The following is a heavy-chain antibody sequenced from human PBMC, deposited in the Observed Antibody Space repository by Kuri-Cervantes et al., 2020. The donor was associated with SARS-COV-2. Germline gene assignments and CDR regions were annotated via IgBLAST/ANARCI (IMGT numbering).Heavy chain of an antibody. J-gene: IGHJ4*02. CDR1: GGTISSNNVY. CDR2: IHCSGSY. D-gene: IGHD3-3*01. CDR3: ARQRGGFLEWLLYYDY. V-gene: IGHV4-39*01. Sequence: SESLSLTCTVSGGTISSNNVYWAWIRPPPGKGMEWIGSIHCSGSYYHNPSLKRRVAISVDTSKNQFSLKLSSVTAADTAVYYCARQRGGFLEWLLYYDYWGQGTLVTVSS.